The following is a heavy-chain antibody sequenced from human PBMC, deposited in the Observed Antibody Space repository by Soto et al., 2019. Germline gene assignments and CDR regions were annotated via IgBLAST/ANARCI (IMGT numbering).Heavy chain of an antibody. V-gene: IGHV1-18*01. J-gene: IGHJ4*02. D-gene: IGHD3-10*01. CDR3: ARDLSLNKLLWFGELTTGAY. CDR1: GYTFTSYG. Sequence: ASVKVSCKASGYTFTSYGISWVRQAPGQGLEWMGWISAYNGNTNYAQKLQGRVTMTTDTSTSTAYMELRSLRSDDTAVYYCARDLSLNKLLWFGELTTGAYWGQGTLVTFSS. CDR2: ISAYNGNT.